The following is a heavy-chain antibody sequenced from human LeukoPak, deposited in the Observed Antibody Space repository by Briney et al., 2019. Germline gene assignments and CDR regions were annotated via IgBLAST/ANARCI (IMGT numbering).Heavy chain of an antibody. CDR3: ARDRSGIGSEKRSGSYVFDD. Sequence: SVKVSCKASGGTFSSYAMSWVRQAPGQGLEWMGGIIPIFGTANYAQKFQGRVTITADESTSTAYMELSSLRSEDTAVYYCARDRSGIGSEKRSGSYVFDDWGQGTLVTVSS. CDR1: GGTFSSYA. V-gene: IGHV1-69*13. D-gene: IGHD1-26*01. J-gene: IGHJ4*02. CDR2: IIPIFGTA.